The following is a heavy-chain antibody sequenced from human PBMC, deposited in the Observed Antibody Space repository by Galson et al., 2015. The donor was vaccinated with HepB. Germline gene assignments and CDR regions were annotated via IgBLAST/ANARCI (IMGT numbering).Heavy chain of an antibody. D-gene: IGHD2-15*01. J-gene: IGHJ6*02. Sequence: SVKVSCKASAYTFTSYDINWVRQATGQGLEWMGWMNPNSGNTGYAQKFQGRFTMTWNTSISTAYMELNSLTSEDTAVYYCAREFSVADVWGQGTTVTVSS. CDR2: MNPNSGNT. V-gene: IGHV1-8*01. CDR3: AREFSVADV. CDR1: AYTFTSYD.